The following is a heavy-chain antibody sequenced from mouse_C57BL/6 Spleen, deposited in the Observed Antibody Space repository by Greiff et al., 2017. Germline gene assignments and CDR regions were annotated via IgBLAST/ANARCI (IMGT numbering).Heavy chain of an antibody. CDR2: IRSKSNNYAT. D-gene: IGHD3-1*01. V-gene: IGHV10-1*01. J-gene: IGHJ4*01. CDR1: GFSFNTYA. CDR3: VRQASPPPLGAMYY. Sequence: EVMLVESGGGLVQPKGSLKLSCAASGFSFNTYAMNWVRQAPGKGLEWVARIRSKSNNYATYYANSVKDRFTISRDDSESMVYLQINNLKTEDTATYYCVRQASPPPLGAMYYWGQGTSVTVSS.